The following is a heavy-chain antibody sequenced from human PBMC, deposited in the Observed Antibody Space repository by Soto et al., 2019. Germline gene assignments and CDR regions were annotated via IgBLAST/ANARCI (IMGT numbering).Heavy chain of an antibody. CDR2: IRSQAYGGTA. V-gene: IGHV3-49*04. CDR1: GFTFANYP. J-gene: IGHJ4*02. CDR3: TKNEDHGPD. Sequence: PGGSLRLCCTTSGFTFANYPMSWVRQAPGKGPEWLGFIRSQAYGGTADYAASVECRFTISRDDSTSIAYLQMNNLKTEDTAVYYCTKNEDHGPDWCQGTLITVSS.